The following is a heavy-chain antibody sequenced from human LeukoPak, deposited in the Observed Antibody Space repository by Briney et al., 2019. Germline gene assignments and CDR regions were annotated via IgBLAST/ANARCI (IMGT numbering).Heavy chain of an antibody. CDR2: ISWNSGNI. Sequence: PGRSLRLSCAASGFTFDDYAMHWVRQAPGKGLEWVSGISWNSGNIGYADSVKGRFTISRDNAKNSLYLQMNSLRAEDTALYYCAKPKLMTTVTTGAFDIWGQGTMVTVSS. CDR1: GFTFDDYA. V-gene: IGHV3-9*01. CDR3: AKPKLMTTVTTGAFDI. J-gene: IGHJ3*02. D-gene: IGHD4-11*01.